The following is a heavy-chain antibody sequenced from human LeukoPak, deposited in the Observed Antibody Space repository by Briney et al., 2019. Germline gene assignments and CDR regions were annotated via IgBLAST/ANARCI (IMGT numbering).Heavy chain of an antibody. CDR3: ARELGIAFSRFYYYGMDV. CDR1: GFTFTSYW. D-gene: IGHD6-13*01. V-gene: IGHV3-7*04. J-gene: IGHJ6*02. CDR2: IKQDGGAK. Sequence: GGSLRLSRAASGFTFTSYWMAWVRQAPGKGLEWVANIKQDGGAKYYVDSVKGRFTISRDNAKNSLYLHMNSLRAEDTAAYYCARELGIAFSRFYYYGMDVWGQGTTVTVSS.